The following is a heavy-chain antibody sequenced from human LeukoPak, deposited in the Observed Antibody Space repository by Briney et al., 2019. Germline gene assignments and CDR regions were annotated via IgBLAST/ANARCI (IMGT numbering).Heavy chain of an antibody. Sequence: ASVKVSCKASGYTFTSYDINWVRQATGQGLEWMGWMNPNSGNTGYAQKFQGRVTMTRNTSISTAYMELSSLRSEDTAVYYCARGGIAAAGYYYYYYMDVWGKGTTATVSS. CDR2: MNPNSGNT. J-gene: IGHJ6*03. CDR1: GYTFTSYD. CDR3: ARGGIAAAGYYYYYYMDV. V-gene: IGHV1-8*01. D-gene: IGHD6-13*01.